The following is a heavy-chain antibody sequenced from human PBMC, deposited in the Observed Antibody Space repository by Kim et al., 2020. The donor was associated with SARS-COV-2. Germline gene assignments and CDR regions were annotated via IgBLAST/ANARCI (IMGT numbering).Heavy chain of an antibody. J-gene: IGHJ4*02. CDR2: INHSGST. V-gene: IGHV4-34*01. CDR1: GGSFSGYY. CDR3: ARTGIVVVPAATPLIDY. Sequence: SETLSLTCAVYGGSFSGYYWSWIRQPPGKGLEWIGEINHSGSTNYNPSLKSRVTISVDTSKNQFSLKLSSVTAADTAVYYCARTGIVVVPAATPLIDYWGQGTLVTVSS. D-gene: IGHD2-2*01.